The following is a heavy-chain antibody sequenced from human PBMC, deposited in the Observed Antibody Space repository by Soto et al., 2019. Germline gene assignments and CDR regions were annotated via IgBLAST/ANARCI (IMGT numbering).Heavy chain of an antibody. D-gene: IGHD2-8*01. Sequence: ASVKVSCKASGYSFTDYHIHWVRKAPGQGLEWLGRINPKSGGTSTAQKFQGWVTMTTDTSISTASMELTRLPSDDTAIYYCARGDSTDCSNGVCSFFYNRDMDVWG. J-gene: IGHJ6*04. CDR3: ARGDSTDCSNGVCSFFYNRDMDV. CDR2: INPKSGGT. V-gene: IGHV1-2*04. CDR1: GYSFTDYH.